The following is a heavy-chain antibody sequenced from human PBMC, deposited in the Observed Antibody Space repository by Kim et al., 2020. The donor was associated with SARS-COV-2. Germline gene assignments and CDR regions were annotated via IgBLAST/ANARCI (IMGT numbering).Heavy chain of an antibody. Sequence: DSVKGRFTISRDNSKNTLYLQMNSLRAEDTAVYYCAKDLWAAAGTGAFDIWGQGTMVTVSS. CDR3: AKDLWAAAGTGAFDI. J-gene: IGHJ3*02. D-gene: IGHD6-13*01. V-gene: IGHV3-23*01.